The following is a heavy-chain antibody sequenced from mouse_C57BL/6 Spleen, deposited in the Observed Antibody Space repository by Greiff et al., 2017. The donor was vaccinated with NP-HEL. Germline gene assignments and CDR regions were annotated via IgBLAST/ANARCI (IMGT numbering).Heavy chain of an antibody. D-gene: IGHD1-1*01. CDR3: AGEFNTTVVATSELDY. J-gene: IGHJ2*01. Sequence: VQLQQSGPELVKPGASVKISCKASGYSFTGYDMHWVKQSHGNILACIGYIYPSNGVSSYNQKFKGKATLTVDKSSSTAYMELRSLTSEDSAVYYCAGEFNTTVVATSELDYWGQGTTLTVSS. CDR1: GYSFTGYD. V-gene: IGHV1-31*01. CDR2: IYPSNGVS.